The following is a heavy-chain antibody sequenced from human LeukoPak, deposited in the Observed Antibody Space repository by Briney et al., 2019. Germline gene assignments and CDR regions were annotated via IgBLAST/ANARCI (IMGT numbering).Heavy chain of an antibody. Sequence: SETLSLTCTVTGGSIATNYWSWIRQPPGQGLEYIGYVYSSGYTNYNPSLKSRVAMSVDTSKNQFSLKLSSVTAADTAVYYCARDHPPFDPWGQGTLVTVSS. V-gene: IGHV4-59*12. CDR2: VYSSGYT. CDR3: ARDHPPFDP. J-gene: IGHJ5*02. CDR1: GGSIATNY.